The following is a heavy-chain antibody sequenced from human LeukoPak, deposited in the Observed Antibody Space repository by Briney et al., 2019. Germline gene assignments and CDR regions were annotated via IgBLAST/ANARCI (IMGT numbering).Heavy chain of an antibody. V-gene: IGHV4-59*01. Sequence: SETLSLTCTVSGGSISSYYWSWIRQPPGKGLEWIGHIYSSGSTNYNPSLKSRVTILVDTSKNQFSLKLSSVTAADTAVYYCARNYDSSGYTAFGYWGRGTLVTASS. CDR2: IYSSGST. CDR3: ARNYDSSGYTAFGY. J-gene: IGHJ4*02. CDR1: GGSISSYY. D-gene: IGHD3-22*01.